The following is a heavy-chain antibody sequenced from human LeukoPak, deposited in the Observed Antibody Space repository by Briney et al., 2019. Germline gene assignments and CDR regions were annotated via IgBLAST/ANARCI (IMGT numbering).Heavy chain of an antibody. CDR1: GYIFTTYF. CDR2: INPNNGDT. CDR3: AREGGYDILTGYQDY. D-gene: IGHD3-9*01. V-gene: IGHV1-2*02. Sequence: PGASVKVSCKASGYIFTTYFIHWVRQAPGQGLEWMGWINPNNGDTNYVQKFQGRVTMTRDTSISTAYMELTRLRSDDTAVYYCAREGGYDILTGYQDYWGQGTLVTVSS. J-gene: IGHJ4*02.